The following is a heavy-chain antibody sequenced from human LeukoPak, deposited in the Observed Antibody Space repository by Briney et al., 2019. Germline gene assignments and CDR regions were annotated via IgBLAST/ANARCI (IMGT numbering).Heavy chain of an antibody. D-gene: IGHD1-26*01. Sequence: PSETLSLSCDVYGGSFSGYYWSWIRQPPGKGPEWIGEINHSGSTNYNPSLKSRVTMSEDKSRNQFSLRLSSVTAADTAVYYCARVRFDSGSYYFDYWGQGTLVTVSS. V-gene: IGHV4-34*01. CDR3: ARVRFDSGSYYFDY. CDR2: INHSGST. CDR1: GGSFSGYY. J-gene: IGHJ4*02.